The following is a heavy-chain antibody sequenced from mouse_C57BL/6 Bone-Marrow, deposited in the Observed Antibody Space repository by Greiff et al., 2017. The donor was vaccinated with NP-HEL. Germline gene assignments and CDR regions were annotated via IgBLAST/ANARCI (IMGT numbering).Heavy chain of an antibody. V-gene: IGHV2-2*01. D-gene: IGHD2-3*01. CDR1: GFSLTSYG. CDR3: ARNYDGYYAWFAY. CDR2: IWSGGST. Sequence: VKLQESGPGLVQPSQSLSITCTVSGFSLTSYGVHWVRQSPGKGLEWLGVIWSGGSTDYNADFISRLSISKDNSKSQVFFKMNSLQADDTAIYYCARNYDGYYAWFAYWGQGTLVTVSA. J-gene: IGHJ3*01.